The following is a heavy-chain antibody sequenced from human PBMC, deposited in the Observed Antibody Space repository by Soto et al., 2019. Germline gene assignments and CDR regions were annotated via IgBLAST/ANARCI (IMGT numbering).Heavy chain of an antibody. Sequence: QVQLQQSGAGLLKPSETLSLTCAVYGGSFSGYYWGWVRQPPGKGLEWIGEINHSGSSNYHPSLKSRVTISVDTSKKQCSLRVNSVTPADTAVYYCARGEITLLGGMDVWGQGTTVTVS. D-gene: IGHD3-10*01. CDR2: INHSGSS. CDR3: ARGEITLLGGMDV. V-gene: IGHV4-34*01. CDR1: GGSFSGYY. J-gene: IGHJ6*02.